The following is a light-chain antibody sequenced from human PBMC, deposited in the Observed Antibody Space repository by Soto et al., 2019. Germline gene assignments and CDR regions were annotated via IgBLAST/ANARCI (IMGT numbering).Light chain of an antibody. J-gene: IGLJ1*01. Sequence: QSALTQPASVSGSPGQSITISCTGTSSDVGSYNLVSWYQQHPGKAPKLMIYEGSKRPSGVSNRFSGSKSGNTASLTISGLQAEDEADYYCSSYAGSSTLNYVFGTGTKVTVL. CDR1: SSDVGSYNL. CDR2: EGS. V-gene: IGLV2-23*01. CDR3: SSYAGSSTLNYV.